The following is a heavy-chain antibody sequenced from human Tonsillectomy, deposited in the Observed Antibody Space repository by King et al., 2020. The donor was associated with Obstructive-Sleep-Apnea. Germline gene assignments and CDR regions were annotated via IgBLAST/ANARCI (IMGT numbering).Heavy chain of an antibody. CDR2: ISGSGGST. J-gene: IGHJ4*02. CDR3: AKDRSPGVVVIQIDY. V-gene: IGHV3-23*04. Sequence: VQLVESGGGLVQPGGALRLSCAASGFTFSSYAMSWVRQAPGKGRAWVSAISGSGGSTYYADSVKGRFTISRDKSKNTLDLQMNSLRAEDTAVYYCAKDRSPGVVVIQIDYWGQGTLVTVSS. D-gene: IGHD3-22*01. CDR1: GFTFSSYA.